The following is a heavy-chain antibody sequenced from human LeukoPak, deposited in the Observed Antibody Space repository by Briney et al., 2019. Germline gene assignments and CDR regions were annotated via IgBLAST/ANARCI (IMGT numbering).Heavy chain of an antibody. CDR1: GYTFASYD. CDR2: MNPNSGNT. V-gene: IGHV1-8*01. Sequence: LRTSVKVSWKASGYTFASYDINWVRQATGQGLEWMGWMNPNSGNTGYAQKFQGRVTMTRNTSISTAYMELSSLRSEDTAVYYCARTPSITMVRGVIITPRYNWFDPWGQGTLVTVSS. CDR3: ARTPSITMVRGVIITPRYNWFDP. D-gene: IGHD3-10*01. J-gene: IGHJ5*02.